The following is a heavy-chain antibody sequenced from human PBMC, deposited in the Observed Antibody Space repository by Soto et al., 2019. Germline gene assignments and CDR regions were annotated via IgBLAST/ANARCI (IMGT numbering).Heavy chain of an antibody. D-gene: IGHD3-16*02. Sequence: QVQLVQSGAEVKKPGSSVKVSCKASGGTFSSYTISWVRQAPGQGLALMGRIIPLLGIANYAQKFQGRVTITADKSTSTAYMGLSSLRSEDKATYYCATLRYYDYVWGSHRDQLDYWVQGTLVTVSS. CDR2: IIPLLGIA. CDR1: GGTFSSYT. V-gene: IGHV1-69*02. J-gene: IGHJ4*02. CDR3: ATLRYYDYVWGSHRDQLDY.